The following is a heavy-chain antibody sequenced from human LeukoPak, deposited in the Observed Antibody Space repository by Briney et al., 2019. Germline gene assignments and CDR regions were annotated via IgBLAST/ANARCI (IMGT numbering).Heavy chain of an antibody. D-gene: IGHD1-26*01. Sequence: GASVKVSCKASGGTFSSYAISWVRQAPGQGLEWMGGIIPIFGTANYAQKFLGRVTITTDESTSTAYMELSSLRSEDTAVYYCARNVPRSYYFDYWGQGTLVTVSS. V-gene: IGHV1-69*05. CDR2: IIPIFGTA. CDR3: ARNVPRSYYFDY. J-gene: IGHJ4*02. CDR1: GGTFSSYA.